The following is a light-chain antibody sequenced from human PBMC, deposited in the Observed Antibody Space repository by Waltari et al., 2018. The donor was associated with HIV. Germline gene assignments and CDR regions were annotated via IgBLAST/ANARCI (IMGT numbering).Light chain of an antibody. CDR3: QQRTSWPPRLT. J-gene: IGKJ4*01. CDR2: DAS. V-gene: IGKV3-11*01. CDR1: QNIDTH. Sequence: EVVLQSPATLSLSPGETATLSCRASQNIDTHLAWYQQRPGQAPRLLIFDASKRATGIPAKFHGSGSGTDFTLTITNLQPEDFAVYYCQQRTSWPPRLTFGGGSKVEIK.